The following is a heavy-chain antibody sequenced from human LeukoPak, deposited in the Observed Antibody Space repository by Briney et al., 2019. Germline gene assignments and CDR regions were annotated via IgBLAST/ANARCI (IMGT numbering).Heavy chain of an antibody. D-gene: IGHD6-19*01. Sequence: ASVKVSCKASGYTFTGYYMHWLRQAPGQGLEWMGWINPNSGGTNYAQKFQGRVTMTRDTSISTAYMELSRLRSDDTAVYYCARELPGIAVAGLYNWFDPWGQGTLVTVSS. J-gene: IGHJ5*02. V-gene: IGHV1-2*02. CDR2: INPNSGGT. CDR1: GYTFTGYY. CDR3: ARELPGIAVAGLYNWFDP.